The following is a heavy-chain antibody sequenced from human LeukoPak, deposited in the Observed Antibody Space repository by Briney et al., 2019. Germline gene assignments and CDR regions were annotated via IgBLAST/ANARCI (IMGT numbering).Heavy chain of an antibody. CDR3: ARGRYSPYGST. J-gene: IGHJ5*02. CDR1: GFTVSSNY. V-gene: IGHV3-66*01. Sequence: PGGSLRLSCAASGFTVSSNYMSWVRQAPGKGPEWVSVIYSGGSTYYADSVKGRFTISRDNSKNTLYLQMNSLRAEDTAVYYCARGRYSPYGSTWGQGTLVTVSS. D-gene: IGHD6-13*01. CDR2: IYSGGST.